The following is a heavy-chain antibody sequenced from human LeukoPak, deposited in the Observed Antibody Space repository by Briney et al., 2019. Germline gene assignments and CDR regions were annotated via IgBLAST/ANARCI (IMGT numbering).Heavy chain of an antibody. Sequence: GGSLRLSCAASGFSFSTYEMNWVHQAPGKGPEWLSYISSGGSTMYYADSVKGRFTISRDNAKNSLYLQMNSLRAEDTALYYCASLSNDYWGQGTLVTVSS. J-gene: IGHJ4*02. CDR3: ASLSNDY. CDR1: GFSFSTYE. CDR2: ISSGGSTM. D-gene: IGHD4-11*01. V-gene: IGHV3-48*03.